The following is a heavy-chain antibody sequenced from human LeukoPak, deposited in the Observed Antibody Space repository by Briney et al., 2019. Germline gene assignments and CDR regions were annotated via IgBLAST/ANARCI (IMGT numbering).Heavy chain of an antibody. Sequence: SSVKVSCKASGGTFSSYAISWVRQAPGQGREWMGRNIPIFGTANYAQKFQGRVTITTDESTSTAYMELSSLRSEDTAVYYCARDTPHDYGDYGAWYYYYYMDVWGKGTTVTVSS. CDR1: GGTFSSYA. D-gene: IGHD4-17*01. CDR2: NIPIFGTA. J-gene: IGHJ6*03. V-gene: IGHV1-69*05. CDR3: ARDTPHDYGDYGAWYYYYYMDV.